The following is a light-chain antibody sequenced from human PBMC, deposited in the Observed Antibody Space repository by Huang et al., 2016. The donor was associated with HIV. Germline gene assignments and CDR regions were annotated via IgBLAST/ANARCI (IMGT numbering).Light chain of an antibody. J-gene: IGKJ1*01. CDR3: QQSYSSFWT. CDR1: QSISSY. Sequence: DIQMTQSPSSLSASVGDRVTITCRTSQSISSYLNWYQQKPGKAPNLLIYAASSLQSGVPSRFSGSGSGTDFTLTISSLQPGDFATYYCQQSYSSFWTFGQGTKVEIK. V-gene: IGKV1-39*01. CDR2: AAS.